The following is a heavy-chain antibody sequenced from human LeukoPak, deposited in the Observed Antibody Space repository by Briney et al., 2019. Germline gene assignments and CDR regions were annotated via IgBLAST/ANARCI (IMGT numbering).Heavy chain of an antibody. V-gene: IGHV3-21*01. Sequence: GGSLRLSCAASGFTFSSYGMTWVRQAPGKGLEWVSWISSSSTYISYADSVKGRFTISRDDAGNSLYLHMNSLRAEDTAVYYCAGVGAYYDSSGSSPIDYWGQGTLVTVSS. J-gene: IGHJ4*02. D-gene: IGHD3-22*01. CDR1: GFTFSSYG. CDR2: ISSSSTYI. CDR3: AGVGAYYDSSGSSPIDY.